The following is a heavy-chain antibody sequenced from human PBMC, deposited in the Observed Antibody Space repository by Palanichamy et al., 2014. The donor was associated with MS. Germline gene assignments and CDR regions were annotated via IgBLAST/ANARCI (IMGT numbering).Heavy chain of an antibody. J-gene: IGHJ4*02. CDR3: AKRGGRV. CDR2: ISYDGSDK. V-gene: IGHV3-30*18. CDR1: GFTFSSYG. Sequence: QVQLVESGGGVVQPGRSLRLSCAASGFTFSSYGMHWVRQAPGKGLEWVAVISYDGSDKYYADSVKGRFTISRDNSKNTLYLQMNSLRPEDTAVYYCAKRGGRVWGQGTLVTVSS. D-gene: IGHD3-10*01.